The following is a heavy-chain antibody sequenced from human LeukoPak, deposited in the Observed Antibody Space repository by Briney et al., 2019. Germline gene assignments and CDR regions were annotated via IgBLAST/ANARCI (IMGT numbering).Heavy chain of an antibody. CDR3: ARETCSYGSGGGYFDY. J-gene: IGHJ4*02. CDR2: INHSGST. V-gene: IGHV4-34*01. Sequence: SETLSLTCAVYGGSFSGYYWSWIRQPPGKGLEWIGEINHSGSTNYNPSLKSGVTISVDTSKNQFSVKLSSVTASDTAVYSCARETCSYGSGGGYFDYWGQGTLVTVSS. D-gene: IGHD3-10*01. CDR1: GGSFSGYY.